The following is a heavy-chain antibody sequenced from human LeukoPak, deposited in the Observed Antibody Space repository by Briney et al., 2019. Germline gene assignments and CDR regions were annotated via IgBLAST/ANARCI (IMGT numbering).Heavy chain of an antibody. J-gene: IGHJ4*02. V-gene: IGHV1-24*01. CDR3: ARGAYYDSSGYVY. Sequence: GASVKVSCKVSGYTLSELSMHWVRQPPGKGLEWMGGSDPDTGEALYAQKFQGRVTMTEDTSTDTAYMELNSLRSEDTAVYYCARGAYYDSSGYVYWGQGTLVTVSS. CDR1: GYTLSELS. D-gene: IGHD3-22*01. CDR2: SDPDTGEA.